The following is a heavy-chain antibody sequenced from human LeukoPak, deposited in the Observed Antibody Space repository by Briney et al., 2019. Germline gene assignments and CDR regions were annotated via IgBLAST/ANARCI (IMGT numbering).Heavy chain of an antibody. V-gene: IGHV5-10-1*01. CDR1: GYSFTSYW. D-gene: IGHD1-1*01. CDR3: ARHRGTNDY. CDR2: IGPSDSYT. Sequence: GESLRISCKGSGYSFTSYWISWVRQMPGKVLELMGRIGPSDSYTNYSPSFQGHVTISADKSISTAYLQSSSLEASATAMYYCARHRGTNDYWGQGTLVTVSS. J-gene: IGHJ4*02.